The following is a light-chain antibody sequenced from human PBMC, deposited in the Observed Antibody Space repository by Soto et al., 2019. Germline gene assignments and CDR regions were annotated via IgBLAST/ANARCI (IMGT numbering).Light chain of an antibody. CDR3: QQRSNWPLT. V-gene: IGKV3-11*01. CDR2: DAS. CDR1: QFISNF. Sequence: EIVLTQSPVTLSLSPGERATLSCRASQFISNFLAWYQQKVGQAPRLLMYDASKRATDIPARFSGSGSGTDFTLTISSLEPEDSAVYYCQQRSNWPLTFGGGTKVEIK. J-gene: IGKJ4*01.